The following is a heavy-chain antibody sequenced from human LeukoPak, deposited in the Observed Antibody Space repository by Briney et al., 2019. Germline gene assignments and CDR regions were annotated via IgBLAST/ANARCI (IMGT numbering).Heavy chain of an antibody. V-gene: IGHV4-31*03. CDR2: LYYSGSA. CDR1: GGCISSGGYY. CDR3: ARAHGSGWYGFYFDY. J-gene: IGHJ4*02. Sequence: SQTLSLTCTVSGGCISSGGYYWSWIRQHPGKGREWIGNLYYSGSAYYNTSLKSRVTISVDPSKKQFYLKLSSVTAAHTTVYYCARAHGSGWYGFYFDYWGQGTLVTVSS. D-gene: IGHD6-19*01.